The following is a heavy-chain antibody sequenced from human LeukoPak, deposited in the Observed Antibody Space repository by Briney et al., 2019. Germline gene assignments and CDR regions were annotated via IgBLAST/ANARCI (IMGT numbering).Heavy chain of an antibody. CDR1: GGSISSYY. D-gene: IGHD3-22*01. CDR3: ARRARGSGYYYFDY. CDR2: IYYSGST. Sequence: PSETLSLTCTVSGGSISSYYWSWIRQPPGKGLEWIGYIYYSGSTNYNPSLKSRVTILVDTSKNQFSLKLSSVTAADTAVYYCARRARGSGYYYFDYWGQGTLVTVSS. V-gene: IGHV4-59*01. J-gene: IGHJ4*02.